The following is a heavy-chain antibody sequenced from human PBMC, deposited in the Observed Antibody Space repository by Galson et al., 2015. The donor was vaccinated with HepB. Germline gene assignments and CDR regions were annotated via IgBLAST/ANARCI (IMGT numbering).Heavy chain of an antibody. J-gene: IGHJ4*02. V-gene: IGHV1-18*01. D-gene: IGHD1-14*01. CDR2: ISGYNSNT. CDR1: GGTFSSYG. Sequence: SVKVSCKASGGTFSSYGITWVRQAPGQGLEWMGWISGYNSNTKYAQRFQGRVTMTTDTSTSTAYMELRSLRSDDTAVYYCARDLAITSPCGGDWGQGTLVTVSS. CDR3: ARDLAITSPCGGD.